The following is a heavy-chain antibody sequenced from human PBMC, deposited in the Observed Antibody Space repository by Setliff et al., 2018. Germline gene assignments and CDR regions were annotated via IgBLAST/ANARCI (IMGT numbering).Heavy chain of an antibody. CDR3: ARGYRGYYNFWSGSQGANWFDP. V-gene: IGHV1-69*13. D-gene: IGHD3-3*01. J-gene: IGHJ5*02. Sequence: SVKVSCKASGGTFSSYAISWVRQAPGQGLGWMGGIIPIFGTANYAQKFQGRVTITADESTSTAYMELSSLRSEDTAVYYCARGYRGYYNFWSGSQGANWFDPWGQGTLVTSPQ. CDR2: IIPIFGTA. CDR1: GGTFSSYA.